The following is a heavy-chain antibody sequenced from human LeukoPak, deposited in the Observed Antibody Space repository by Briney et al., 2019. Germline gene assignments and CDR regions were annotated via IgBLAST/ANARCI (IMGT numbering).Heavy chain of an antibody. Sequence: GGSLRLSCVASGFTFSDYYMSWIRQAPGNGLEWVSYISSSGSTIYYADSVKGRFTISRDNAKNSLYLQMNSLRAEDTAVYYCARDQSAYCGGDCYSGEFDYWGQGTLVTVSS. CDR2: ISSSGSTI. CDR3: ARDQSAYCGGDCYSGEFDY. J-gene: IGHJ4*02. D-gene: IGHD2-21*02. CDR1: GFTFSDYY. V-gene: IGHV3-11*01.